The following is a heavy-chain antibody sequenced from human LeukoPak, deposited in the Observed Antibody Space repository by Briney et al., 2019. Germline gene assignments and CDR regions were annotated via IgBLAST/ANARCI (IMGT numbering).Heavy chain of an antibody. CDR3: ARDLIVGAAIYYMDV. D-gene: IGHD1-26*01. CDR2: ICHSGST. CDR1: GGSISSYY. V-gene: IGHV4-59*01. J-gene: IGHJ6*03. Sequence: SETLSLTCTVSGGSISSYYWSWIRQPPGKGLEWIGYICHSGSTNYNPSLKSRVTISVDTSKNQFSLKLSSVTAADTAVYYCARDLIVGAAIYYMDVWGKGTTVTVSS.